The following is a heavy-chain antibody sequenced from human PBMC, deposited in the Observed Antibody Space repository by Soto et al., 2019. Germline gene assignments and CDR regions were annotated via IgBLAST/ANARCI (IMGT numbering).Heavy chain of an antibody. D-gene: IGHD3-9*01. Sequence: GGSLRLSCAASGFTFSSYGMHWVRQAPGKGLEWVAVISYDGSNKYYADSVKGRFTISRDNSKNTLYLQMNSLRAEDTAVYYCAKDSIVLRYFDWLLPQCDYWGQGTLVTVSS. CDR3: AKDSIVLRYFDWLLPQCDY. V-gene: IGHV3-30*18. CDR1: GFTFSSYG. CDR2: ISYDGSNK. J-gene: IGHJ4*02.